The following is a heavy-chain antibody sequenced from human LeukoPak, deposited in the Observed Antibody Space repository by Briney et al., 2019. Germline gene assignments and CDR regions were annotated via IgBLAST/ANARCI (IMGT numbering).Heavy chain of an antibody. CDR1: GFTFSNSG. J-gene: IGHJ3*02. V-gene: IGHV3-74*01. D-gene: IGHD4-17*01. Sequence: GGSLRLSCAASGFTFSNSGMHWVRQAPGKGLVWVSRINTDGSSTSYADSVKGRFTISRDNAKNTLYLQMNSLRAEDTAVYYCAREDDYGDLSGAFDIWGQGTMVTVSS. CDR2: INTDGSST. CDR3: AREDDYGDLSGAFDI.